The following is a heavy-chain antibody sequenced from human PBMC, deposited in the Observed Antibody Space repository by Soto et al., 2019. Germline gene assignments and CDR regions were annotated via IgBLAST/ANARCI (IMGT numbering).Heavy chain of an antibody. CDR3: AKVSETIFGVVSHYYGMDV. CDR1: GFTFSSYG. CDR2: IWYDGSNK. Sequence: GGSLRLSCAASGFTFSSYGMHWVRQAPGKGLEWVAVIWYDGSNKYYADSVKGRFTISRDNSKNTLYLQMNSLRAEDTAVYYCAKVSETIFGVVSHYYGMDVWGQGTTVTVSS. V-gene: IGHV3-33*06. J-gene: IGHJ6*02. D-gene: IGHD3-3*01.